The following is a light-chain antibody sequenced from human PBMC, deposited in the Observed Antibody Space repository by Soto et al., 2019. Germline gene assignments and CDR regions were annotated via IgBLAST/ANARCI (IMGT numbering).Light chain of an antibody. CDR2: GAS. V-gene: IGKV3-20*01. J-gene: IGKJ5*01. CDR3: RQYGGSPLIT. Sequence: EVVLTQSPGTLSLSLGERATLSCRASQSVSSSSLAWYQQKPGQAPRLLIYGASNRATGIPDRFSGSGSGTDFSLTISRLEPEDFAVYYCRQYGGSPLITFGQGTRLEIK. CDR1: QSVSSSS.